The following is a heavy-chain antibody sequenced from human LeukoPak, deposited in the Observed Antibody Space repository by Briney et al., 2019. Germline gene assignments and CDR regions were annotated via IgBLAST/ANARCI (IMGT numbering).Heavy chain of an antibody. CDR2: INPDESDK. CDR3: ARDRVATIFTYHPMFDS. D-gene: IGHD3-10*02. CDR1: RFTFSVHW. Sequence: GGSLRLSCAASRFTFSVHWMHWVRQAPGKGLEWVSRINPDESDKAYADSVKGRFTISRDNAKSTLYLQMNSLRVEDTAVYYCARDRVATIFTYHPMFDSWGPGTLVTVSS. J-gene: IGHJ5*01. V-gene: IGHV3-74*01.